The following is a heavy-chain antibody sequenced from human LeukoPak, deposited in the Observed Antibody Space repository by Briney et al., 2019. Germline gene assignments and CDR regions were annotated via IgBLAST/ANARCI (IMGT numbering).Heavy chain of an antibody. CDR2: IYYSKNT. Sequence: PGGSLRLSCTASGFTFSSYAMNWVRQAPGKGLEWIGSIYYSKNTYCNPSLKSRVTISADTSKNQFSLTLGSVSATDTAVYYCVSPRGFSYGYFDYWGQGTLVTVSS. CDR3: VSPRGFSYGYFDY. J-gene: IGHJ4*02. CDR1: GFTFSSYA. V-gene: IGHV4-39*01. D-gene: IGHD5-18*01.